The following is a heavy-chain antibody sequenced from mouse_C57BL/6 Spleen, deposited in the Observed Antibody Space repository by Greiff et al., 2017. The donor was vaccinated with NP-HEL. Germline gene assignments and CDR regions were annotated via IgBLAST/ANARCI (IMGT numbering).Heavy chain of an antibody. CDR3: ARERDGYSQAWFAY. J-gene: IGHJ3*01. Sequence: QVQLQQPGAELVRPGSSVKLSCKASGYTFTSYWMHWVKQRPIQGLEWIGNIDPSDSETHYNQKFKDKATLTVDKSSSTAYMQLSSLTSEDSAVYYCARERDGYSQAWFAYWGQGTLVTVSA. V-gene: IGHV1-52*01. CDR2: IDPSDSET. D-gene: IGHD2-3*01. CDR1: GYTFTSYW.